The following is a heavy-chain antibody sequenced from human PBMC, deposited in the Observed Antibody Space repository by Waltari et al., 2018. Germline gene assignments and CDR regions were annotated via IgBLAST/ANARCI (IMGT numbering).Heavy chain of an antibody. D-gene: IGHD3-22*01. J-gene: IGHJ5*02. Sequence: QVQLVQSGAEEKTPGASVKVSCKASGYTFAGHYFPWVRQAPGQGLEWMGRINPNTGDTTDAQEFQGRVTMTRDTSISTAYMELTSLRSEDTAVYYCARDWGYYSDTSGYPSNWFGPWGQGTLVTVSS. CDR1: GYTFAGHY. CDR2: INPNTGDT. V-gene: IGHV1-2*06. CDR3: ARDWGYYSDTSGYPSNWFGP.